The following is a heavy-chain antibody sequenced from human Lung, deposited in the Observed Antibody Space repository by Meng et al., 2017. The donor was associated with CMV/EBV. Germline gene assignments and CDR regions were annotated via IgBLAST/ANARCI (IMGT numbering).Heavy chain of an antibody. CDR1: GFTFSSYS. CDR3: ARDYLIVGILEWLPFQRPSSNYYYYYGMDV. J-gene: IGHJ6*02. CDR2: ISSSSSYI. V-gene: IGHV3-21*01. D-gene: IGHD3-3*01. Sequence: ESLKISCAASGFTFSSYSMNWVRQAPGKGLEWVSSISSSSSYIYYADSVKGRFTISRDNAKNSLYLQMNSLRAEDTAVYYCARDYLIVGILEWLPFQRPSSNYYYYYGMDVWGQGXTVTVSS.